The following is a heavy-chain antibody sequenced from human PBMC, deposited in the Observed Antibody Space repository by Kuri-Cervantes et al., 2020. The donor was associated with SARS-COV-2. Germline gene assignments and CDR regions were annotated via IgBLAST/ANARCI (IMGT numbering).Heavy chain of an antibody. Sequence: GGSLRLSCAASGFAFKNAWMSWVRQAPGKGLEWVGRIKSKTDGGTTDYAAPVKGRFTISRDDSKNTLYLQVNSLKTEDTAVYYCGRAGYFDWLFNTVEYYYYMDVWGKGTTVTVSS. J-gene: IGHJ6*03. CDR3: GRAGYFDWLFNTVEYYYYMDV. CDR1: GFAFKNAW. D-gene: IGHD3-9*01. V-gene: IGHV3-15*01. CDR2: IKSKTDGGTT.